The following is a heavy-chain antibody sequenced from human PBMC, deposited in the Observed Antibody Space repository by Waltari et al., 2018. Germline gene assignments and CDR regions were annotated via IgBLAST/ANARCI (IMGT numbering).Heavy chain of an antibody. Sequence: QVQLQQSGPGLAKPSQTLSLTCAISGDTVSSNSAPWNWLSQSPSRGLEWLGRTYYRSKWYNDYAVSVKSRISIKPDTSKNQFSLQLTSVTPEDTAVYFCARDLRNTITWAYYYGIDVWGQGTTVTVSS. CDR2: TYYRSKWYN. CDR3: ARDLRNTITWAYYYGIDV. J-gene: IGHJ6*02. CDR1: GDTVSSNSAP. D-gene: IGHD2-2*01. V-gene: IGHV6-1*01.